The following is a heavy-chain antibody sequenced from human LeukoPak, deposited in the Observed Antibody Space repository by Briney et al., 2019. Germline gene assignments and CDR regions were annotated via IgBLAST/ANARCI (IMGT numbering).Heavy chain of an antibody. CDR1: GFTFSSYW. CDR3: ARDSVAGTRTLGSSFDP. Sequence: PGGSLRLSCAASGFTFSSYWMSWVRQAPGKGLEWVANIKQDGSEKYYVDSVKGRFTISRDNAKNSLYLQMNSLRAEDTAVYYCARDSVAGTRTLGSSFDPWGQGTLVTVSS. J-gene: IGHJ5*02. D-gene: IGHD6-19*01. V-gene: IGHV3-7*01. CDR2: IKQDGSEK.